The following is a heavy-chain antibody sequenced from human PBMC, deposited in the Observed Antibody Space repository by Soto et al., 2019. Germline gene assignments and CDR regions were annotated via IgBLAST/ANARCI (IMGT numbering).Heavy chain of an antibody. CDR2: IYYSGST. V-gene: IGHV4-59*08. CDR3: ARRYGSAIDY. D-gene: IGHD1-26*01. Sequence: SETLSLTCTVSGGSISSYYWSWIRQPPGKGLEWIGYIYYSGSTNYNPSLKSRVTISVDTSKNQFSLKLSSVTAADTAVYYCARRYGSAIDYWGQGXXXXVSS. J-gene: IGHJ4*02. CDR1: GGSISSYY.